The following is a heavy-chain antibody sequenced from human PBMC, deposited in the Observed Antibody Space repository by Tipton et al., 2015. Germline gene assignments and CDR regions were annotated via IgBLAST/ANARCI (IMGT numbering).Heavy chain of an antibody. J-gene: IGHJ4*02. CDR2: ISSNGYNT. CDR1: GFTLSRYA. CDR3: VKDGYFYENSGYSPLYY. V-gene: IGHV3-64D*08. D-gene: IGHD3-22*01. Sequence: SLRLSCSAAGFTLSRYAMNWVRQAPGKGLEYVSAISSNGYNTYYADSVKGRFTISRDNSKNTLYLQMSSLRAEDTAVYYCVKDGYFYENSGYSPLYYWGQGTLVTVSS.